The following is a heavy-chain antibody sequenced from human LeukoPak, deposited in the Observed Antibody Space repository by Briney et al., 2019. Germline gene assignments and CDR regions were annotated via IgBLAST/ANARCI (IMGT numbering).Heavy chain of an antibody. CDR1: GGSISSYY. J-gene: IGHJ5*02. CDR2: IYYSGST. D-gene: IGHD4-17*01. Sequence: SETLSLTCTVSGGSISSYYWSWIRQPPGEGLEWIGYIYYSGSTNYNPSLKSRVTISVDTSKNQFSLKLSSVTAADTAVYYCARAGYGDNWFDPWGQGTLVTVSS. V-gene: IGHV4-59*01. CDR3: ARAGYGDNWFDP.